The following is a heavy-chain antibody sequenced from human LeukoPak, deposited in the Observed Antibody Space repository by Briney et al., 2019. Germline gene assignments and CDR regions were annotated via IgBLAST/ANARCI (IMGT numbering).Heavy chain of an antibody. D-gene: IGHD3-10*01. CDR2: ISGSGGKT. CDR1: GFTFSSYG. V-gene: IGHV3-23*01. J-gene: IGHJ4*02. CDR3: VRAGSSFEGFDY. Sequence: GGTLRLSCAASGFTFSSYGMSWVRQAPGKGLEWVSAISGSGGKTSYADFVKGRFTISRDNAKKSLYLEMNSLGPEDTALYYCVRAGSSFEGFDYWGQGALVTVSS.